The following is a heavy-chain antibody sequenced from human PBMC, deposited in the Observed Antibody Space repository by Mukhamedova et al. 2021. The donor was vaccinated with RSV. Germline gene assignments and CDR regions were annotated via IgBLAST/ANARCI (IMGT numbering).Heavy chain of an antibody. CDR2: ISSNGGIT. CDR3: LIWGPYSGSFYPFLFDP. J-gene: IGHJ5*02. Sequence: GLEYVSSISSNGGITYYADSVKGRFTISRDNSKNTLYLQMSSLRAEDTAVYFCLIWGPYSGSFYPFLFDPFGQGTLVTVSS. V-gene: IGHV3-64D*09. D-gene: IGHD1-26*01.